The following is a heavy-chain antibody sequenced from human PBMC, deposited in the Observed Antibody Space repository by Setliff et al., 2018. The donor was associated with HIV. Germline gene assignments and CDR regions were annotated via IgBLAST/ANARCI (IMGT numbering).Heavy chain of an antibody. CDR2: IVVGSGNT. CDR1: GYTFTGYY. J-gene: IGHJ3*02. CDR3: AADLVGSYNFWGGYYQGPDAFDI. D-gene: IGHD3-3*01. Sequence: SVKVSCKASGYTFTGYYMQWVRQARGQRPEWIGWIVVGSGNTNYAQKFQGRVTITRDMSTSTAYMELSSLRSEDTAIYYCAADLVGSYNFWGGYYQGPDAFDIWGQGTMVTVSS. V-gene: IGHV1-58*02.